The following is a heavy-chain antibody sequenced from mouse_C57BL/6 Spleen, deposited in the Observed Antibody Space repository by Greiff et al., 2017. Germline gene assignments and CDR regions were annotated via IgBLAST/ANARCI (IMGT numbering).Heavy chain of an antibody. CDR2: IYPGDGDT. CDR1: GYAFSSSW. Sequence: QVQLQQSGPELVKPGASVKISCKASGYAFSSSWMNWVKQRPGKGLEWIGRIYPGDGDTNYNGKFKGKATLTADKSSSTAYMQLSSLTSEDSAVYFCARARLYYDYDDYAMDYWGQGTSVTVSS. J-gene: IGHJ4*01. D-gene: IGHD2-4*01. V-gene: IGHV1-82*01. CDR3: ARARLYYDYDDYAMDY.